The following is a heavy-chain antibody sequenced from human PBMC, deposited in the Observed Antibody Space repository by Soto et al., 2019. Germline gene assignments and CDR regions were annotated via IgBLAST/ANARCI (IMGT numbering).Heavy chain of an antibody. CDR1: GYTFTRYA. J-gene: IGHJ4*02. CDR2: INAGNGNT. V-gene: IGHV1-3*01. Sequence: ASVKVSFKASGYTFTRYAMHWVRQAPGQRLEWMGWINAGNGNTKYSQKFQGRVTITRDTSASTAYMELSSLRSEDTAVYYCARGVYRYPPDYWGQGTLVTVSS. D-gene: IGHD2-8*01. CDR3: ARGVYRYPPDY.